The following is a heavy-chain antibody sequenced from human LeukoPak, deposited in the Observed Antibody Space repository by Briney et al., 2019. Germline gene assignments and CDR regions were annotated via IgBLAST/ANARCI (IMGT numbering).Heavy chain of an antibody. CDR2: ISSSSSYI. Sequence: GGSLRLSCAASGFTFSSYSMNWVRQAPGKGLEWVSSISSSSSYIYYADSVKGRFTISRDNAKNSLYLQMNSLRAEDTAVYYCARGRSSSGLIDHWGQGTLVTVSS. CDR3: ARGRSSSGLIDH. D-gene: IGHD6-19*01. V-gene: IGHV3-21*01. CDR1: GFTFSSYS. J-gene: IGHJ4*02.